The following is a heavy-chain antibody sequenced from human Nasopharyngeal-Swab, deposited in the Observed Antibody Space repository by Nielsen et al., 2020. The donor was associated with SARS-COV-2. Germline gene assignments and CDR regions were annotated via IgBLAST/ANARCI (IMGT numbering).Heavy chain of an antibody. CDR3: ARETTLSNHCGVDV. V-gene: IGHV3-48*03. Sequence: GESLKISCAASGFIFSSYEMNWVRQAPGKGLEWISYITSSGNTIYYADSVKGRFTISRDNAENSLYLQMNSLRAEDTAVYYCARETTLSNHCGVDVWGQGTTVTVSS. J-gene: IGHJ6*02. D-gene: IGHD2/OR15-2a*01. CDR1: GFIFSSYE. CDR2: ITSSGNTI.